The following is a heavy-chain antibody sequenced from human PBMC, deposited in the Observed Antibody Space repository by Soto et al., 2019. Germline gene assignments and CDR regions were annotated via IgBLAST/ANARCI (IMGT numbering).Heavy chain of an antibody. Sequence: QVQLVQSGAEVKKPEASVKVSCKASGYTFTSYYKHWVRQAPGQGLEWMGIISSSGGSTSYAQKFQGRVTMTRDTSTSTVYMELSSLRSEDTAVYYCARTKLLLFGNWYFDLWGRGTLVTVSS. CDR2: ISSSGGST. D-gene: IGHD3-10*01. V-gene: IGHV1-46*03. J-gene: IGHJ2*01. CDR3: ARTKLLLFGNWYFDL. CDR1: GYTFTSYY.